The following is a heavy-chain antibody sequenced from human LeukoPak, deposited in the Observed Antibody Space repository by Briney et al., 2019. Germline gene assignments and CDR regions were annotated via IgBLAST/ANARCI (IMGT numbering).Heavy chain of an antibody. Sequence: PGGSLRLSCAASGFTFSSYGMHWVRQAPGKGLVWVSRINSDGSSTSYADSVKGRFTISRDNAKNSLYLQMNSLRAEDTAVYYCARESTSHFGENYFDYWGQGTLVTVSS. CDR2: INSDGSST. J-gene: IGHJ4*02. CDR1: GFTFSSYG. V-gene: IGHV3-74*01. CDR3: ARESTSHFGENYFDY. D-gene: IGHD3-16*01.